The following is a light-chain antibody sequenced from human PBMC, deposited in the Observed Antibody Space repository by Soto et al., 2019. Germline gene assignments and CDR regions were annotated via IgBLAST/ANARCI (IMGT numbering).Light chain of an antibody. V-gene: IGKV1-5*01. CDR3: QQYMNYAT. CDR1: QSISTW. Sequence: DIQMTQSPSTLSAYVGDRVTFTCRASQSISTWLAWYQQKPGKAPKLLIYDASSLQSDVPSRFSGSRSGTEFTLTISALQTDDFASYYCQQYMNYATFGQGTKVDIK. CDR2: DAS. J-gene: IGKJ1*01.